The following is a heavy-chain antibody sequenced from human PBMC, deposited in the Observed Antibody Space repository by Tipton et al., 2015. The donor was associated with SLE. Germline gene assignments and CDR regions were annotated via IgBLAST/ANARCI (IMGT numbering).Heavy chain of an antibody. CDR2: ISSSGSSI. CDR3: ARDPRPSHFGVVIIPAP. J-gene: IGHJ5*02. D-gene: IGHD3-3*01. CDR1: GGSISSGGYY. Sequence: LSLTCTVSGGSISSGGYYWSWVRQAPGKGLEWVSYISSSGSSIYYADSVKGRFTISRDNAKNSLYLQMNSLRAEDTAVYYCARDPRPSHFGVVIIPAPWGQGTLVTVSS. V-gene: IGHV3-11*04.